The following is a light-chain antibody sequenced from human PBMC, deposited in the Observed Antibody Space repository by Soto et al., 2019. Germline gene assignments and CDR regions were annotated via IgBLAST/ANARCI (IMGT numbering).Light chain of an antibody. J-gene: IGKJ2*01. CDR3: QQYNNWPYT. V-gene: IGKV3-15*01. CDR2: GAS. CDR1: QSVSSN. Sequence: EIVMTQSPATLSLSPGERATLSCRASQSVSSNLAWYQQKPGQAPTLLLYGASTRATSIPARFSGSRSGTEFTLTISSLQSEDFAFYYCQQYNNWPYTFGQGTKLEIK.